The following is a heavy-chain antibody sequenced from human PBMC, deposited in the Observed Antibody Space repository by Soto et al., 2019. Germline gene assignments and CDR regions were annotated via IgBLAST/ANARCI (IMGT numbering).Heavy chain of an antibody. V-gene: IGHV3-23*01. D-gene: IGHD3-9*01. CDR1: GFTFSSYA. CDR3: AKGLHTNDWLLYSIDY. CDR2: ISGRGDNT. J-gene: IGHJ4*02. Sequence: GGSLRLSCAASGFTFSSYAMSWVRQAPGKGLEWVSAISGRGDNTYYADSVKGRFTISRDNSDNTLYLQMNSLRAEDTAVYYCAKGLHTNDWLLYSIDYWGQGTLVTVSS.